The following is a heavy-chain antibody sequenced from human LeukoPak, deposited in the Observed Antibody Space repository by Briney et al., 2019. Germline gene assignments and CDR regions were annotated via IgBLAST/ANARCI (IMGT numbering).Heavy chain of an antibody. CDR2: IYTSGST. CDR3: ATQISGSYPLEKAFDI. J-gene: IGHJ3*02. Sequence: KPSETLSLTCTVSGGSISSGSYYWSWIRQPAGKGLEWIGRIYTSGSTNYNPSLKSRVTISVDTSKNQFPLKLSSVTAADTAVYYCATQISGSYPLEKAFDIWGQGTMVTVSS. D-gene: IGHD1-26*01. CDR1: GGSISSGSYY. V-gene: IGHV4-61*02.